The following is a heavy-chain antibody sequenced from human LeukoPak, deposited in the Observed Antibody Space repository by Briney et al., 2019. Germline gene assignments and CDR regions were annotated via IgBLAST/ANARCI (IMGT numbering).Heavy chain of an antibody. CDR3: ARDSGWLQAFDY. V-gene: IGHV3-33*01. CDR2: IWYDGSNK. CDR1: GFTFSSYG. J-gene: IGHJ4*02. Sequence: GGSLRLSCAASGFTFSSYGMHWVRQAPGKGLEWVAVIWYDGSNKYYADSVKGRFTISRDNSKNTLYLQMNSLRAEDTAVYHCARDSGWLQAFDYWGQGTLVTVSS. D-gene: IGHD5-24*01.